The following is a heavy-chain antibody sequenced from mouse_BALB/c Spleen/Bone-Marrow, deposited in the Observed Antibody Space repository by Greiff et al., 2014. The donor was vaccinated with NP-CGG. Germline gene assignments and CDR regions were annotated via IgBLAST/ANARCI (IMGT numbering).Heavy chain of an antibody. Sequence: EVQLQQSGAELVKPGASAKLSCTASGFNIKDTYMHWVKQRPEQGLEWIGRIDPANGNTKYDPKFQGKATITADTSSNTAYLQLSSLTSEGTAVYYCAPYYYGSSQFAYWGQGTLVTVSA. J-gene: IGHJ3*01. CDR2: IDPANGNT. CDR3: APYYYGSSQFAY. CDR1: GFNIKDTY. D-gene: IGHD1-1*01. V-gene: IGHV14-3*02.